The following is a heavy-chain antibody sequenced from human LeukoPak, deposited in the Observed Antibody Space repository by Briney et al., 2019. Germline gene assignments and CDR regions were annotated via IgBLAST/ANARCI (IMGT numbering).Heavy chain of an antibody. D-gene: IGHD5-24*01. V-gene: IGHV4-61*02. CDR3: ARAQRDGYNSLDY. CDR2: IYTSGST. Sequence: SETLSLTCTVSGGSISSGSYYWSWIRQPAGKGLEWIGRIYTSGSTNYNLSLKSRVTISVNTSKNQFSLKLSSVTAADTAVYYCARAQRDGYNSLDYWGQGTLVTVSS. CDR1: GGSISSGSYY. J-gene: IGHJ4*02.